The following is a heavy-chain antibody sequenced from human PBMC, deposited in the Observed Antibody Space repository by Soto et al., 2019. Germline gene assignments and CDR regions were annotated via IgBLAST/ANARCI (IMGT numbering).Heavy chain of an antibody. Sequence: GGSLRLSCAASGFTFSSYAMSWVRQAPGKGLEWVASISDSGGSQEFYADSVRGRFTISRDRSKSTVYLQMTGLEAEDTALYYCANEVIGSELVFDIWGQGTMVTVSS. CDR2: ISDSGGSQE. D-gene: IGHD3-16*02. J-gene: IGHJ3*02. CDR3: ANEVIGSELVFDI. V-gene: IGHV3-23*01. CDR1: GFTFSSYA.